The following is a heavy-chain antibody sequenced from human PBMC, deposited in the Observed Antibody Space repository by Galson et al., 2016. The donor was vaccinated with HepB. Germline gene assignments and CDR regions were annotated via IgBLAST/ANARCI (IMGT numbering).Heavy chain of an antibody. CDR1: GFAFGTYG. J-gene: IGHJ3*01. V-gene: IGHV3-48*02. Sequence: SLRLSCAGSGFAFGTYGINWVRQAPGKGLQWISYISTTVRTIYYADSVVGRFTISRENAKNSVYLQMNSLRDDDTAVYYCARELVRSAFDLWGQGTMVTVSS. CDR2: ISTTVRTI. D-gene: IGHD6-6*01. CDR3: ARELVRSAFDL.